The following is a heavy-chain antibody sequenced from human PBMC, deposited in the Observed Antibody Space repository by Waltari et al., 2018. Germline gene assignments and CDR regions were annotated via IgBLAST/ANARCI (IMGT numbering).Heavy chain of an antibody. CDR1: GFTFSSYA. CDR3: ARDQVSSGYFDY. Sequence: QVQLVESGGGVVQPGRSLRLSCAASGFTFSSYAMHWVRQAPGKGLGWVAVIWYDGSNKYYADSVKGRFTISRDNSKNTLYLQMNSLRAEDTAVYYCARDQVSSGYFDYWGQGTLVTVSS. D-gene: IGHD3-3*01. V-gene: IGHV3-33*01. CDR2: IWYDGSNK. J-gene: IGHJ4*02.